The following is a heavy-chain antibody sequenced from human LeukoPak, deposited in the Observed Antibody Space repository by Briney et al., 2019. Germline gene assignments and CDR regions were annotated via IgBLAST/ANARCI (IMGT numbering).Heavy chain of an antibody. CDR1: GGSISSGGYY. CDR3: ARDWWAHCTTTSCSRAGWADP. CDR2: IYGSGAT. D-gene: IGHD2-2*01. Sequence: PSQTLSLTCSVSGGSISSGGYYWSWIRQHPGEGLEWIGFIYGSGATYYNPSLKSRITISADTSKNQFSLTLTSVTAADTAVYYCARDWWAHCTTTSCSRAGWADPWGQGTLVTVSS. V-gene: IGHV4-31*03. J-gene: IGHJ5*02.